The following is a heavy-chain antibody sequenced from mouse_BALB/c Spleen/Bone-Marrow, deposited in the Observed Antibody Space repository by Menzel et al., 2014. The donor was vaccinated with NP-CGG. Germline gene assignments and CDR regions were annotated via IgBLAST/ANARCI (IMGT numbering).Heavy chain of an antibody. V-gene: IGHV3-1*02. D-gene: IGHD1-1*01. J-gene: IGHJ2*01. Sequence: VQLQQSRPDLVKPSQSLSLTCTVTGYSITSGYGWHWIRRFPGNKLEWMGYIHYRGSTNYNPSLKSRISITRDTSKNQFSLQLNSVTTEDTATYYCTRETTSVADFDYWGQGATPTVSS. CDR1: GYSITSGYG. CDR2: IHYRGST. CDR3: TRETTSVADFDY.